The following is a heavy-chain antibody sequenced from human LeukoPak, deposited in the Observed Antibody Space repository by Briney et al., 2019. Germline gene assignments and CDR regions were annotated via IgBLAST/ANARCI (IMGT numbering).Heavy chain of an antibody. CDR2: IKQDGSEK. CDR1: GFTFSSYW. V-gene: IGHV3-7*03. Sequence: GGSLRLSCAASGFTFSSYWVSWVRQAPGKGLEWVANIKQDGSEKYYVDSVKGRFTISRDNAKNSLYLQMNSLRAEDTAVYYCARLADLWGQGTLVTVSS. CDR3: ARLADL. J-gene: IGHJ5*02.